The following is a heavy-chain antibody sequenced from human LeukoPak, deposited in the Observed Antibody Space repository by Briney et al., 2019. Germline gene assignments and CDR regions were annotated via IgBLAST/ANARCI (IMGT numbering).Heavy chain of an antibody. D-gene: IGHD2-21*01. J-gene: IGHJ4*02. V-gene: IGHV3-23*01. CDR1: GFTFRSHA. CDR3: AKDFRIGYSAHFDY. CDR2: IYENGGTT. Sequence: GGSLRLSCVGSGFTFRSHAMSWVRQAPEKGLEFVSGIYENGGTTYHADSVKGRFSISRDNSKNTLYLQMDSLRGEDTAVYYCAKDFRIGYSAHFDYWGQGALVTVSS.